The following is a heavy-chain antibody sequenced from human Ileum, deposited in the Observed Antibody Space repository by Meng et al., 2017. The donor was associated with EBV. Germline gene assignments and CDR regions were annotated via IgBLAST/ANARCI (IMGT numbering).Heavy chain of an antibody. Sequence: VPLEGSGLGVVKPWSTLILTCVFSCNFSSSSLWWTWVRQPPGKGLEWIGEMHPSGSTYYNPSLKSRVTISLDTFNNQFFLRLTSLTAADTAVYYCAKANDYSLNSWGQGTLVTVSS. CDR2: MHPSGST. D-gene: IGHD4-11*01. CDR1: CNFSSSSLW. J-gene: IGHJ4*02. CDR3: AKANDYSLNS. V-gene: IGHV4-4*02.